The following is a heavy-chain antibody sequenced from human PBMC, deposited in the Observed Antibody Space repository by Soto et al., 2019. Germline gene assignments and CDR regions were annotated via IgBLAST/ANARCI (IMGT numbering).Heavy chain of an antibody. Sequence: QVQLVESGGGLVKPGGSLRLSCAASGFTFSDYYMSWIRQAPGKGLEWVSYIRSSGSTIYYADSVKGRFTISRDNAKNALYLQMNSLRAEDTAVYYCARGPYDYVWGSDPPHFDYWGQGTLVTVSS. CDR3: ARGPYDYVWGSDPPHFDY. CDR1: GFTFSDYY. V-gene: IGHV3-11*01. D-gene: IGHD3-16*02. CDR2: IRSSGSTI. J-gene: IGHJ4*02.